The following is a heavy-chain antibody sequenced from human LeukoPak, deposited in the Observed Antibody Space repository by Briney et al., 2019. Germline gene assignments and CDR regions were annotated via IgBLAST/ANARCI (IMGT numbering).Heavy chain of an antibody. CDR3: AKVVSGYHFDY. V-gene: IGHV3-23*01. CDR2: ISGSGGNT. Sequence: GGSLRLSCAASGFTFSSYGMSWVRRAPGKGPEWVSGISGSGGNTYYADSVKGRFTISRDNSQNTLYLQMNTLRAEDTTVYYCAKVVSGYHFDYWGQGTLVTVSS. D-gene: IGHD5-12*01. CDR1: GFTFSSYG. J-gene: IGHJ4*02.